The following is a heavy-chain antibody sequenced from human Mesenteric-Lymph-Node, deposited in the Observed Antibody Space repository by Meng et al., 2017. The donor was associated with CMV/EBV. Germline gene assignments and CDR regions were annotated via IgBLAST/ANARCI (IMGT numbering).Heavy chain of an antibody. V-gene: IGHV1-46*01. CDR2: INPRGDIT. Sequence: ASVKVSCKASGNIFTNYYMHWVRQAPGQGLEWMGIINPRGDITNYARKFQGRVTMTRDTSTSTLYMEMSSLRAEDTAVYYCARDGAVPYSNYPTYYFDYWGQGTLVTVSS. CDR3: ARDGAVPYSNYPTYYFDY. D-gene: IGHD4-11*01. J-gene: IGHJ4*02. CDR1: GNIFTNYY.